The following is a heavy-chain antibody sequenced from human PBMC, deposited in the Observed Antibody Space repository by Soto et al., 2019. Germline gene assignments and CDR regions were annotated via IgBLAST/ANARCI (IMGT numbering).Heavy chain of an antibody. CDR3: ARRDYYDSLNWFDP. J-gene: IGHJ5*02. Sequence: PSETLSLTCTVSGGSISSHYWSWIRQPPGQGLEWIGYVYYSGSTNYNPSLKSRVTISVDTSKNQFSLKLSSVTAADTAVYYCARRDYYDSLNWFDPWGQGTLVTVSS. D-gene: IGHD3-22*01. CDR1: GGSISSHY. V-gene: IGHV4-59*11. CDR2: VYYSGST.